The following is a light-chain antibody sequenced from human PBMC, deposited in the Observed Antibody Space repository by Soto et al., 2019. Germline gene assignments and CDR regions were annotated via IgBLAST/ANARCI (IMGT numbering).Light chain of an antibody. CDR3: QQYNNWSGT. J-gene: IGKJ1*01. V-gene: IGKV3-15*01. CDR2: GAS. Sequence: EIVMTQAPATLSLSRGGRGTLSWRASQTVSSNLAWYQQKPGQAPSLLIYGASTRATGIPARFSGSGSGTEFTLTISSLQSEDFAVYYCQQYNNWSGTFGQGTKVDIK. CDR1: QTVSSN.